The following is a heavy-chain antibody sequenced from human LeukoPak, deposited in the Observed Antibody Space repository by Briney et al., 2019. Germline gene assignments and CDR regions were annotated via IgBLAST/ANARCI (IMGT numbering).Heavy chain of an antibody. D-gene: IGHD6-19*01. V-gene: IGHV3-23*01. J-gene: IGHJ3*02. CDR1: GFTFTNYV. Sequence: GGSLRLSCAASGFTFTNYVMNWVRQAPGKGLEWVSSITGTANKTYDADSVKGRFTISRDNSKNTLSLQMSSLRVEDTAIYYCARRGGSRGWGAFDIWGQGTIVTVSS. CDR3: ARRGGSRGWGAFDI. CDR2: ITGTANKT.